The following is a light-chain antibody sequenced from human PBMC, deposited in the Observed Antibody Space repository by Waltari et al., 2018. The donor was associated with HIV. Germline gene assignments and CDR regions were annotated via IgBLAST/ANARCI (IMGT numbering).Light chain of an antibody. CDR1: QGISSY. CDR3: QQYYSYPYT. J-gene: IGKJ2*01. Sequence: AIRMTQSPSSFSASTGDRVTLTCRASQGISSYLAWYQQKPGKAPKLLIYAASTLQSGVPSRFIGSGSGTDFTLTISCLQSEDFATYYCQQYYSYPYTFGQGTKLEIK. V-gene: IGKV1-8*01. CDR2: AAS.